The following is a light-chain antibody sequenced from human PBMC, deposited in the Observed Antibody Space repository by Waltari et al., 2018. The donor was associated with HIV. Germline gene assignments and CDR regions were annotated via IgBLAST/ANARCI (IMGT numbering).Light chain of an antibody. Sequence: DIQMTQSPSSLSASVGDRVTITCRASQTINSNLNWYQQIPGKAPKLLIFGASSLQSGVPARFSGSGSGTDFTLIISSLQREDFATYYCQQSYSTPRTFGQGTKVEIK. J-gene: IGKJ2*01. V-gene: IGKV1-39*01. CDR3: QQSYSTPRT. CDR1: QTINSN. CDR2: GAS.